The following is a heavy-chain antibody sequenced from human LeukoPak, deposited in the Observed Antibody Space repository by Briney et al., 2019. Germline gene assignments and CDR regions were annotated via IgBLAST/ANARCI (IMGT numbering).Heavy chain of an antibody. D-gene: IGHD2-21*02. CDR1: GYTFTGYY. CDR2: INPNSGGT. CDR3: ARYSGGDDSFDY. J-gene: IGHJ4*02. Sequence: ASVKVSCKASGYTFTGYYMHWVRQAPGQGLEWMGWINPNSGGTNYAQKFQGRVTMTRGTSISTAYMELSRLRSDDTAVYYCARYSGGDDSFDYWGQGTLVTVSS. V-gene: IGHV1-2*02.